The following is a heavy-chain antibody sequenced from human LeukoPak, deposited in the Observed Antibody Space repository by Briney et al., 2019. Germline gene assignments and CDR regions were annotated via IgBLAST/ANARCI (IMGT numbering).Heavy chain of an antibody. Sequence: GGSLRLSCAASGFTVSSNYMSWVRQAPGKGLESVSVIYSGGSTYYADSVKGRFTISRDNSKNTLYLQMNSLRAEDTAVYYCARLSDSSGYLGDFDYWGQGTLVTVSS. CDR3: ARLSDSSGYLGDFDY. CDR2: IYSGGST. CDR1: GFTVSSNY. V-gene: IGHV3-53*01. J-gene: IGHJ4*02. D-gene: IGHD3-22*01.